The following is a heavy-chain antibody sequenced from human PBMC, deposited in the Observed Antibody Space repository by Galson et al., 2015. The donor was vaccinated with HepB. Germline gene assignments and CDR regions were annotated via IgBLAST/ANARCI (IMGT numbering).Heavy chain of an antibody. J-gene: IGHJ4*02. CDR2: INHSGST. Sequence: SETLSLTCAVYGGSFSGYYWSWIRQPPGKGLEWIGEINHSGSTNYNPSLKSRVTISLDTSKNQFSLKLNSVTAADTAVYYCARKNVDYGDYGPSGRSDYFDYWGQGTLVTVSS. D-gene: IGHD4-17*01. V-gene: IGHV4-34*01. CDR3: ARKNVDYGDYGPSGRSDYFDY. CDR1: GGSFSGYY.